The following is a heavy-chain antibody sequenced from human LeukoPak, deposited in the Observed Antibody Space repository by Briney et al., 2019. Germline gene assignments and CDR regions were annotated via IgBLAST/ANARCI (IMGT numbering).Heavy chain of an antibody. V-gene: IGHV1-18*01. CDR2: ISAYNGNT. D-gene: IGHD2-2*01. CDR1: GYTFTSYG. J-gene: IGHJ6*02. Sequence: GASVKVSCKASGYTFTSYGISWVRQAPGQGREWMGWISAYNGNTNYAQKLQGRVTMTTDTSTSTAYMELRSLRSDDTAVYYCARRIGYCSSTSCPYPHYYGMDVWGQGTTVTVSS. CDR3: ARRIGYCSSTSCPYPHYYGMDV.